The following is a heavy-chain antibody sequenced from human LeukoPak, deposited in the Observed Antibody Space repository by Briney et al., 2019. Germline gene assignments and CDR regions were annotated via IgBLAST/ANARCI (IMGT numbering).Heavy chain of an antibody. CDR2: ISGSGGST. V-gene: IGHV3-23*01. Sequence: GESLRPSCAASGFTFSSYAMSWVRQAPGKGLEWVSAISGSGGSTYYADSVKGRFTISRDNSKNTLYLQMNSLRAEDTAVYYCAKDLAVAPDHFDYWGQGTLVTVSS. CDR3: AKDLAVAPDHFDY. J-gene: IGHJ4*02. D-gene: IGHD6-19*01. CDR1: GFTFSSYA.